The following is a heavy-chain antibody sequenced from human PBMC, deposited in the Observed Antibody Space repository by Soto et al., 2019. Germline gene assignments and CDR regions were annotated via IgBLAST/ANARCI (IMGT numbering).Heavy chain of an antibody. Sequence: GGSLRLSCAASGFTFSSYSMNWVRQAPGKGLEWVSYISSSSSTIYYADSVKGRFTISRDNAKNSLYLQMNSLRAEDTAVYYCARVHPSPAVSNYDILTGYYTPCYMDVWGKGTTVTVSS. CDR1: GFTFSSYS. CDR3: ARVHPSPAVSNYDILTGYYTPCYMDV. D-gene: IGHD3-9*01. V-gene: IGHV3-48*01. CDR2: ISSSSSTI. J-gene: IGHJ6*03.